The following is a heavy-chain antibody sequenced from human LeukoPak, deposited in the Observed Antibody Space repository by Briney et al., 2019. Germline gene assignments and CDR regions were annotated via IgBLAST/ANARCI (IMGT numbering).Heavy chain of an antibody. CDR1: GFTVSSNY. J-gene: IGHJ4*02. D-gene: IGHD6-19*01. Sequence: PGGSLRLSCAASGFTVSSNYMSWVRQAPGKGLEWVAVISYDGSNKYYADSVKGRFTISRDNSKNTLYLQMNSLRAEDTAVYYCARDKYSSGWYYFDYWDQGTLVTVSS. V-gene: IGHV3-30-3*01. CDR3: ARDKYSSGWYYFDY. CDR2: ISYDGSNK.